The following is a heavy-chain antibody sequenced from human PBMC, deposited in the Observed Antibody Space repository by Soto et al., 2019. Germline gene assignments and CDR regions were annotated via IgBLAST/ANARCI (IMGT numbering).Heavy chain of an antibody. CDR2: INHSGST. Sequence: KTSETLSLTCAVYGGSFSGYYWSWIRQPPGKGLEWIGEINHSGSTNYNPSLKSRVTISVDTSKNQFSLKLSSVTAADTAVYYCARGLFDPWGQGTLVTVSS. CDR3: ARGLFDP. J-gene: IGHJ5*02. V-gene: IGHV4-34*01. CDR1: GGSFSGYY.